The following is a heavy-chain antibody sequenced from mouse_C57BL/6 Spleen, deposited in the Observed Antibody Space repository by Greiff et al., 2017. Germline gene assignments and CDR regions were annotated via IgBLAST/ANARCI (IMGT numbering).Heavy chain of an antibody. J-gene: IGHJ2*01. CDR3: ARGDDGYLDY. CDR2: INPNNGGT. V-gene: IGHV1-18*01. Sequence: EVQLQQSGPELVKPGASVKIPCKASGYTFTDYNMDWVKQSHGKGLEWIGEINPNNGGTIYNQKFKGKATLTVDKSSSTAYMELRSLTSEDTAVYYCARGDDGYLDYWGQGTTLTVSS. D-gene: IGHD2-3*01. CDR1: GYTFTDYN.